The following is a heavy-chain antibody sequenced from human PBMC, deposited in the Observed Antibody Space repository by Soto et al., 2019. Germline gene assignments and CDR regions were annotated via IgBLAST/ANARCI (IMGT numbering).Heavy chain of an antibody. D-gene: IGHD2-2*01. CDR2: IKQDGSEI. J-gene: IGHJ4*02. V-gene: IGHV3-7*05. CDR1: GYTVSSYW. CDR3: AKSLSAIPGDS. Sequence: WGSLRISFAASGYTVSSYWMSWVRQGPGKGPEWVANIKQDGSEIYYVDSVKGRFTISRDNAKSSLYLQMTSLRAEDTAVYHCAKSLSAIPGDSWGQGTLVTVSS.